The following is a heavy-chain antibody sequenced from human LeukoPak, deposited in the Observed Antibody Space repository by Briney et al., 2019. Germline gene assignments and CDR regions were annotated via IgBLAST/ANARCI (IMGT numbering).Heavy chain of an antibody. CDR1: GFTFSVYS. Sequence: GGSLRLSCAASGFTFSVYSMNWVRQAPGKGLEWVSYISSSSSTMSYADSVKGRFTISRDNSKNTLYLQMNSLRAEDTAVYYCAREVLSSGWYFDYWGQGTLVTVSS. V-gene: IGHV3-48*01. CDR2: ISSSSSTM. D-gene: IGHD6-19*01. CDR3: AREVLSSGWYFDY. J-gene: IGHJ4*02.